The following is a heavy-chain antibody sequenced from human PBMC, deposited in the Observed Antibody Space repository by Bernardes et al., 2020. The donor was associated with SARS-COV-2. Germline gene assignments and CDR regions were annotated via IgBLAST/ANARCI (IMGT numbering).Heavy chain of an antibody. CDR1: GFTFSSYA. Sequence: GGSLRLSCAASGFTFSSYAMSWVRQAPGKGLEWVSAISGSGGSTYYADSVKGRFTISRDNSKNTLYLQMNSLRAEDTAVYYCAKDPGYSYGWGTYYFDYWGQGTLVTVSS. CDR2: ISGSGGST. V-gene: IGHV3-23*01. D-gene: IGHD5-18*01. J-gene: IGHJ4*02. CDR3: AKDPGYSYGWGTYYFDY.